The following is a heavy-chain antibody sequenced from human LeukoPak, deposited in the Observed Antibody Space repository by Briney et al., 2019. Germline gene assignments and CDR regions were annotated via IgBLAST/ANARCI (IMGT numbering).Heavy chain of an antibody. Sequence: GRSLRLSCAASGFTFDDYAMHWVRHAPGKGLEWVSGFSWNSGSIGYADSVKGRFTISRDNAKNSLYLQMNSLRAEDTALYYCAKHVEEVRGYSQFDYWGQGTLVTVSS. CDR3: AKHVEEVRGYSQFDY. V-gene: IGHV3-9*01. CDR2: FSWNSGSI. CDR1: GFTFDDYA. J-gene: IGHJ4*02. D-gene: IGHD5-18*01.